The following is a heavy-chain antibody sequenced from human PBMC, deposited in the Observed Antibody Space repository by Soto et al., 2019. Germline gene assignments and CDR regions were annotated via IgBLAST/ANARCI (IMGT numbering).Heavy chain of an antibody. V-gene: IGHV1-69*01. J-gene: IGHJ6*02. CDR2: IIPIFGTA. CDR3: ARDNPTLALRFLEWLFLRAPGGMDV. D-gene: IGHD3-3*01. Sequence: QVQLVQSGAEVKKPGSSVKVSCKASGGTFSSYAISWVRQAPGQGLEWMGGIIPIFGTANYAQKFQGRVTITADESTSTAYMELSSLRSEDTAVYYCARDNPTLALRFLEWLFLRAPGGMDVWGQGTTVTVSS. CDR1: GGTFSSYA.